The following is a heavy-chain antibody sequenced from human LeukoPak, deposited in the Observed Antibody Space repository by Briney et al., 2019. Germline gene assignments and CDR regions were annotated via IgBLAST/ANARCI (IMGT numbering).Heavy chain of an antibody. Sequence: GGSLRLSCAASGFTFSSYWMSWVRQAPGKGLEWVANIEQDGSEKYYVDSVKGRFTISRDNAKNSLYLQMNSLRAEDTAVYYCARDGRYCSSTSCSYYYYGMDVWGQGTTVTVSS. CDR2: IEQDGSEK. D-gene: IGHD2-2*01. CDR3: ARDGRYCSSTSCSYYYYGMDV. J-gene: IGHJ6*02. CDR1: GFTFSSYW. V-gene: IGHV3-7*01.